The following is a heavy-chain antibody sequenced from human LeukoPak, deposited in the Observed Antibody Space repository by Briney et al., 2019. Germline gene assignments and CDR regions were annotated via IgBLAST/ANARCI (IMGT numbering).Heavy chain of an antibody. CDR3: ARGLKDIVVVVAAISDAFDI. CDR2: ISAYNGNT. J-gene: IGHJ3*02. D-gene: IGHD2-15*01. CDR1: GYTFTSYG. Sequence: ASVKVSCKASGYTFTSYGISWVRQAPGQGLEWMGWISAYNGNTSYAQKLQGRVTITRNTSISTAYMELSSLRSEDTAVYYCARGLKDIVVVVAAISDAFDIWGQGTMVTVSS. V-gene: IGHV1-18*01.